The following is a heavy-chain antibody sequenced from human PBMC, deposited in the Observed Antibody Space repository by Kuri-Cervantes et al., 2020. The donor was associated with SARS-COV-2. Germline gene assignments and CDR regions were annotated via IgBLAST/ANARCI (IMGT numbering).Heavy chain of an antibody. J-gene: IGHJ5*02. D-gene: IGHD6-6*01. CDR1: GYTLTELS. V-gene: IGHV1-24*01. CDR2: FDPEDGET. CDR3: ARVSKAARPSAWFDP. Sequence: ASVKVSCKVSGYTLTELSMHWVRQAPGKGLEWMGGFDPEDGETIYAQKFQGRVTMTEDTSTDTAYMELSRLRSDDTAVYYCARVSKAARPSAWFDPWGQGTLVTVSS.